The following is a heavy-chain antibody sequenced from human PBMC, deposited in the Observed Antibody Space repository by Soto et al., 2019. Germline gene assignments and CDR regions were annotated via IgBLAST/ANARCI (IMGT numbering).Heavy chain of an antibody. D-gene: IGHD2-21*02. CDR3: AREVGYGDFSAALLD. J-gene: IGHJ4*02. CDR2: IITLFGTS. CDR1: GGTFSSHS. V-gene: IGHV1-69*01. Sequence: VQLMQSGAEVKKPGSSVKVSCKASGGTFSSHSINWVRQAPGQGLEWMGGIITLFGTSNYAQNFQGRVTITADQSTGTAYMALNSLTSDDTAVYYCAREVGYGDFSAALLDWGQGTLVTVSS.